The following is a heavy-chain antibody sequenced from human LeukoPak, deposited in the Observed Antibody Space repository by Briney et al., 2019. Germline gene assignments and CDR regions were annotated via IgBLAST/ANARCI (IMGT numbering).Heavy chain of an antibody. CDR1: LGKEW. D-gene: IGHD6-13*01. V-gene: IGHV3-74*01. CDR2: INSDGSST. J-gene: IGHJ4*02. CDR3: AAAVGDY. Sequence: LGKEWRSRCGQAQGRGLVWVSRINSDGSSTSYADSVKGRFTISRDNAKNTLYLQMNSLRAEDTAVYYCAAAVGDYWGQGTLVTVSS.